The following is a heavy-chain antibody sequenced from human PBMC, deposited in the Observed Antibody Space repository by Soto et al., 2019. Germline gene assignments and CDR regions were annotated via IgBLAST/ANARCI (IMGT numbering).Heavy chain of an antibody. CDR2: IFSSGGT. D-gene: IGHD2-21*01. CDR3: ASEGSYIVYNFGHGRRLWSFVF. J-gene: IGHJ4*02. V-gene: IGHV4-4*07. Sequence: GPGPVPPSETLSLTCTVSGGSINTFYWSWVRQPAGKGLEWIGRIFSSGGTSFNPSLESRVAMSVDTSKSHFSLGLSSVTAADMAVYYCASEGSYIVYNFGHGRRLWSFVFWGQGALVTVSS. CDR1: GGSINTFY.